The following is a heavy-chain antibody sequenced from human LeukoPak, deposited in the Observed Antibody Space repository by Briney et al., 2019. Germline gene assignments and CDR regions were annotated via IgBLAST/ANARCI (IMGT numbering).Heavy chain of an antibody. CDR1: GGSISSYY. V-gene: IGHV4-59*01. CDR3: ARERWLQLRDYYYYYGMDV. CDR2: IYYSGST. Sequence: SETLSLTCTVSGGSISSYYWSWIRQPPGKGLEWIGYIYYSGSTNYNPSLKSRVTISVDTSKNQFSLKLSSVTAADTAVYYCARERWLQLRDYYYYYGMDVWGQGTTVTVS. D-gene: IGHD5-24*01. J-gene: IGHJ6*02.